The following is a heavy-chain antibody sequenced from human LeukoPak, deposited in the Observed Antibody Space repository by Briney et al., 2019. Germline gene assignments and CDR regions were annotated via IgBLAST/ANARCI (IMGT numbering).Heavy chain of an antibody. CDR2: IGPSSGDI. CDR3: ARDRGARGRGLA. V-gene: IGHV3-21*01. D-gene: IGHD3-10*01. CDR1: GFTFRIYS. J-gene: IGHJ5*02. Sequence: GGSLRLSCAASGFTFRIYSLNWVRRAPGTGLEWVSSIGPSSGDIYYADSVKGRFTISRDNDKNSLYLQMNSLRAEDTAVYYCARDRGARGRGLAWGQGTQVTVSS.